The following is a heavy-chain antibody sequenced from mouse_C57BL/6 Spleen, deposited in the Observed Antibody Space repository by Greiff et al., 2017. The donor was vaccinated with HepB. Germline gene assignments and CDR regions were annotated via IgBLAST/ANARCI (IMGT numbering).Heavy chain of an antibody. CDR2: IYPGDGDT. J-gene: IGHJ3*01. D-gene: IGHD1-2*01. V-gene: IGHV1-82*01. Sequence: VMLVESGPELVKPGASVKISCKASGYAFSSSWMNWVKQRPGKGLEWIGRIYPGDGDTNYNGKFKGKATLTADKSSSTAYMQLSSLTSEDSAVYFCARFGYYGFAYWGQGTLVTVSA. CDR3: ARFGYYGFAY. CDR1: GYAFSSSW.